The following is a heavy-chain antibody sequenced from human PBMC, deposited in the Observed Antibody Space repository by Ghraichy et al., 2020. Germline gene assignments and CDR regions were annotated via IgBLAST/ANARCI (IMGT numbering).Heavy chain of an antibody. D-gene: IGHD6-19*01. CDR1: SGSFSAFH. CDR2: VDHSGST. Sequence: SETLSLTCAVYSGSFSAFHWSWIRQPPRKGLEWIGEVDHSGSTSYNPSLKSRVTISVDTSNNQISLKLTSVTAADTAVYYCARWAGTAVGFNYWYFDFWGRGTLVTVSS. CDR3: ARWAGTAVGFNYWYFDF. V-gene: IGHV4-34*01. J-gene: IGHJ2*01.